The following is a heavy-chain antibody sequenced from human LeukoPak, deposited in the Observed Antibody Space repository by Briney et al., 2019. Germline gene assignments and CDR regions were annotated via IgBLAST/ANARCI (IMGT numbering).Heavy chain of an antibody. CDR3: AKDRPHPSAEPTNFDY. J-gene: IGHJ4*02. CDR2: TSGSGGNT. D-gene: IGHD1-14*01. V-gene: IGHV3-23*01. CDR1: GFTFSSYE. Sequence: PGGSLRLSCAASGFTFSSYEMNWVRQAPGKGLEWVSATSGSGGNTYYADSVKGRFTISRDNSKNTLYLQMNSLRAEDTAVYYCAKDRPHPSAEPTNFDYWGQGTLVTVSS.